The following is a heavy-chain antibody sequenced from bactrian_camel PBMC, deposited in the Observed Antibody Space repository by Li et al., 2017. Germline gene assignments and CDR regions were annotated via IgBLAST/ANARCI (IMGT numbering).Heavy chain of an antibody. CDR2: ITRIHGGT. CDR1: GYTVETHC. V-gene: IGHV3S63*01. D-gene: IGHD7*01. Sequence: HVQLVESGGGSVQAGGSLRLSCSGYTVETHCMGWFRQAPGKEREGVASITRIHGGTAYADSVKGRFIISRDNTKNTWYLQMNILKPEDTAMYYCAAVVGCSTAPWLRDPGQRQGPIYWGQGTQV. J-gene: IGHJ4*01. CDR3: AAVVGCSTAPWLRDPGQRQGPIY.